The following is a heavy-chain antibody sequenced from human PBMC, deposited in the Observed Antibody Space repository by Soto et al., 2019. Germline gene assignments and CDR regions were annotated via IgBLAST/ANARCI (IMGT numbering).Heavy chain of an antibody. CDR3: AGRFSIFGGVKLSPDIDY. Sequence: EVQLLESGGRLVQPGGSLRLSCAASGFTFSSHAMSWVRQAPGKGLEWVSGISGSGSNTYYADSVKGRFTISRDNSKHTLYLQMSGLRADEKALYDCAGRFSIFGGVKLSPDIDYWGQGTLVSVSS. CDR2: ISGSGSNT. J-gene: IGHJ4*02. D-gene: IGHD3-3*01. CDR1: GFTFSSHA. V-gene: IGHV3-23*01.